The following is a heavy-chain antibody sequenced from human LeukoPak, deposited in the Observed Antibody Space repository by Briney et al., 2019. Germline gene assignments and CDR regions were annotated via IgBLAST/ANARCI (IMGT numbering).Heavy chain of an antibody. V-gene: IGHV3-48*03. CDR2: ISSSGSTI. CDR3: ARERRYCSGGSCYSYAFDI. D-gene: IGHD2-15*01. CDR1: GFTFSSYE. Sequence: GGSLRLSCAASGFTFSSYEMNWVRQAPGKGLEWVSYISSSGSTIYYADSVKGRFTISRDNAKNSLYLQMNSLRAEDTAVYYCARERRYCSGGSCYSYAFDIWGQGTMVTVSS. J-gene: IGHJ3*02.